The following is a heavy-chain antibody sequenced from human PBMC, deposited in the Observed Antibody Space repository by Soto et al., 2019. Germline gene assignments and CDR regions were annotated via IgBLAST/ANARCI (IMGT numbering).Heavy chain of an antibody. J-gene: IGHJ6*02. D-gene: IGHD3-22*01. Sequence: SVKVSCKASGGTFSTYAISWVRQAPGQGLEWMGGIIPKFGTANYAQKFQGRVTITADESTSTAYMELNSLRSEDTAVYYCARTYYYDSGGVIYYYYGMDVWGQGTTVTVSS. V-gene: IGHV1-69*13. CDR2: IIPKFGTA. CDR1: GGTFSTYA. CDR3: ARTYYYDSGGVIYYYYGMDV.